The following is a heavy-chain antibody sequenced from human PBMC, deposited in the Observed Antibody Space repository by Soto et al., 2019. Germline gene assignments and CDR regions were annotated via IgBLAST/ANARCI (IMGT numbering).Heavy chain of an antibody. V-gene: IGHV4-31*01. CDR3: ARAWTATAGWANWFDR. Sequence: QVQLQESGPGLVEPSQTLSLTCTVSGGSISGEGYYWSWIRQYSGRGLEWIGYIHYRGSSYYNPSLKSQVIISVDTSKTQFFLNLSSVTAADPAVYYCARAWTATAGWANWFDRWGQGTLVTVSS. D-gene: IGHD6-13*01. CDR1: GGSISGEGYY. J-gene: IGHJ5*02. CDR2: IHYRGSS.